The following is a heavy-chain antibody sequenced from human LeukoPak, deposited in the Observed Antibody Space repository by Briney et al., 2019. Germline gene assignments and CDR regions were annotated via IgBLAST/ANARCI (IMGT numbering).Heavy chain of an antibody. CDR1: GFTFSSYG. D-gene: IGHD5-24*01. J-gene: IGHJ4*02. CDR3: AKDKTEEMATIFDY. Sequence: GGSLRLSCVASGFTFSSYGMNWVRQAPGKGLEWVAVISYDGNDKYYADSVKGRFTISRDNSKNTLYLQMNSLRAEDTALYYCAKDKTEEMATIFDYWGQGTLVTVSS. CDR2: ISYDGNDK. V-gene: IGHV3-30*18.